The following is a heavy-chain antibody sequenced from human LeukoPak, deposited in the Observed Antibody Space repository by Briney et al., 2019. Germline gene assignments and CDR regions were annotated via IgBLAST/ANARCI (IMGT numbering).Heavy chain of an antibody. CDR3: ARDAAAAGFDY. CDR1: GGSISSYY. CDR2: IYYSGST. J-gene: IGHJ4*02. Sequence: SETLSLTCTVSGGSISSYYWSWIRQPPGKGLEWIGYIYYSGSTNYNPSLKSRVTISVDTSKNQFSLKLSSVTAADTAVYYCARDAAAAGFDYWGQGTLVTVSS. V-gene: IGHV4-59*01. D-gene: IGHD6-13*01.